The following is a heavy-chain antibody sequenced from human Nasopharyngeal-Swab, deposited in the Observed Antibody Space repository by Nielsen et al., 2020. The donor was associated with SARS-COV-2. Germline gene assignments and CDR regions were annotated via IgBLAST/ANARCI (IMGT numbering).Heavy chain of an antibody. J-gene: IGHJ4*02. Sequence: GESLKISCAASGFTFGDYAMHWIRQAPGKGMEWVSVISGDGASTYYPDSVKGRFTISRDNAKNSVYLEMTSLRAEDTALYYCAKGLEDWGQGTLVTVSS. D-gene: IGHD1-1*01. V-gene: IGHV3-43*02. CDR1: GFTFGDYA. CDR3: AKGLED. CDR2: ISGDGAST.